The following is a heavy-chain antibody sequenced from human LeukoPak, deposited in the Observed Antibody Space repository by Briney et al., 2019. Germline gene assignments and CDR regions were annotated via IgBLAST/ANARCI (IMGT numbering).Heavy chain of an antibody. V-gene: IGHV4-38-2*02. CDR1: GYFISSGHY. D-gene: IGHD5-18*01. J-gene: IGHJ3*02. CDR2: VYHSGST. Sequence: PSETLSLTCKVSGYFISSGHYRGWIRQAPGKGLEWIGSVYHSGSTYYNPSLKSRVTISFDTSKNHFSLDLSSVTAADTAVYYCARAPTAMGAFDIWGKGTMVTVSS. CDR3: ARAPTAMGAFDI.